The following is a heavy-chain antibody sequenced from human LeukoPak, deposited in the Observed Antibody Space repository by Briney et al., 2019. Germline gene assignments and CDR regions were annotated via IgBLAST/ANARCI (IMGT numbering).Heavy chain of an antibody. J-gene: IGHJ4*02. Sequence: PGGSLRPSCAASGFTVGSNYMNWVRQAPGKGLEWVSVVYSGGSTYYADSVKGRFTISRDNSKNTLYLQMNSLRAEDTAVYYCAKDHTYDYVWGSYPRGYFDYWGQGTLVTVSS. CDR3: AKDHTYDYVWGSYPRGYFDY. CDR2: VYSGGST. CDR1: GFTVGSNY. D-gene: IGHD3-16*02. V-gene: IGHV3-53*01.